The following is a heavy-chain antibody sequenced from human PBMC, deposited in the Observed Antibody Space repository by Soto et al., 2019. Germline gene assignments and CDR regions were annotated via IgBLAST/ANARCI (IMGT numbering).Heavy chain of an antibody. CDR3: AKGQNSGTYRFYFDY. CDR2: ISASGGST. D-gene: IGHD1-26*01. Sequence: GGSLRLSCAASGITLSSYAMSWVHQAPGKGPEWVSGISASGGSTSYADSVKGRFTISRDNSKNTLYLQMNSLRADDTAVYHCAKGQNSGTYRFYFDYWGQGALVTVSS. CDR1: GITLSSYA. V-gene: IGHV3-23*01. J-gene: IGHJ4*02.